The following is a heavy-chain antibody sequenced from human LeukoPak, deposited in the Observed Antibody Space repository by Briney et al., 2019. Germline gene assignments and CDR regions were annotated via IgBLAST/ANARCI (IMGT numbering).Heavy chain of an antibody. CDR2: ISGSGGST. J-gene: IGHJ4*02. CDR3: AKTGTYYYDSSGYYDY. V-gene: IGHV3-23*01. D-gene: IGHD3-22*01. Sequence: GGSLGLSCAASGFTFSSYAMSWVRRAPGKGLEWVSAISGSGGSTYYADSVKGRFTISRDNTKNTLYLQMNSLRAEDTAVYYCAKTGTYYYDSSGYYDYWGQGTLVTVSS. CDR1: GFTFSSYA.